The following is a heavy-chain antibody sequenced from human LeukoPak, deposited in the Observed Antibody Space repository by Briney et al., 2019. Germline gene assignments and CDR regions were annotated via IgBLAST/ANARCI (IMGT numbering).Heavy chain of an antibody. CDR2: ISSSSGYI. J-gene: IGHJ3*02. CDR3: AKPYGGNLADGFDI. D-gene: IGHD4-23*01. CDR1: GFTFSSYT. V-gene: IGHV3-21*04. Sequence: GGSLRLFCAASGFTFSSYTMNWVRQAPGKGLEWVSSISSSSGYIYYADSTKGRFTISRDNSKNTLSLQMSSLRAEDTAIYYCAKPYGGNLADGFDIWGQGTMVTVSS.